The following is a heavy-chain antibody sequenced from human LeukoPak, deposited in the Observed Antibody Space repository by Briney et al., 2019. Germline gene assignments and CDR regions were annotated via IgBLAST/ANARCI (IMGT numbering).Heavy chain of an antibody. Sequence: PSETLSLTCTVSGGSISSGDYYWSWIRQPPGKGLEWIGYIYYSGSTYYNPSLKSRVTISVDTSKNQFSLKLSSVTAADTAVYYCARAYDSSGYYWYWGQGTLVTVSS. CDR1: GGSISSGDYY. CDR2: IYYSGST. D-gene: IGHD3-22*01. CDR3: ARAYDSSGYYWY. J-gene: IGHJ4*02. V-gene: IGHV4-30-4*01.